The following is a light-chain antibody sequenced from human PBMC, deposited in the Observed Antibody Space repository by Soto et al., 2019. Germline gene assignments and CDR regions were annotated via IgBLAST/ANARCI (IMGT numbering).Light chain of an antibody. CDR2: DAS. CDR3: QQYNSYSQT. V-gene: IGKV1-5*01. Sequence: DIQMTQSPSTLPASVGDRVTITCRASQSISSWLAWYQQKPGKAPKLLIYDASSLESGVPSRFSGSGSGTEFTLTISILQPDDFATYYCQQYNSYSQTFGQGTKVDIK. CDR1: QSISSW. J-gene: IGKJ1*01.